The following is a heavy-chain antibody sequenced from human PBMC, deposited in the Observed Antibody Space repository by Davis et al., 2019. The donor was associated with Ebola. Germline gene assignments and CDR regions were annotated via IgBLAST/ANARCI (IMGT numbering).Heavy chain of an antibody. CDR2: INHSGST. J-gene: IGHJ4*02. CDR3: ARGTGSSSWYY. CDR1: GGSFSGYY. D-gene: IGHD6-13*01. V-gene: IGHV4-34*01. Sequence: MPSETLSLTCAVYGGSFSGYYGSCIRQLPGKGLEWIGEINHSGSTNYNPSLKSRVTISVDTSKNQFSLKLSSVTAADTAVYYCARGTGSSSWYYWGQGTLVTVSS.